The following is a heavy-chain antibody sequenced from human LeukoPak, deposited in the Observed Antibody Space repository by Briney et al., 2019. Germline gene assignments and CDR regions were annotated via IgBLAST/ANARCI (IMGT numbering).Heavy chain of an antibody. CDR1: GGSISSSNW. CDR2: IYHSGTT. V-gene: IGHV4-4*02. D-gene: IGHD1-26*01. CDR3: ARSPSGSSSRWFDP. J-gene: IGHJ5*02. Sequence: SETLSLTCAVSGGSISSSNWWGWVRQPPGKGLEWIGEIYHSGTTNYNPSLKSRVTISVDKSKNQFSLKLSSVTAADTAVYYCARSPSGSSSRWFDPWGQGTLVTVSS.